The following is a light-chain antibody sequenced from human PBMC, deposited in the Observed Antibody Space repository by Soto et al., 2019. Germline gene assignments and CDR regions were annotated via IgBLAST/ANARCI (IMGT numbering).Light chain of an antibody. V-gene: IGKV3-15*01. J-gene: IGKJ1*01. CDR2: GAS. CDR1: QSVSSN. Sequence: EIVMTQSPATLSVSPGERAPLSCRASQSVSSNLAWYQQKPGQAPRLLIYGASTRATGIPARFSGSGSRTEFTLTISSLQSEDVAVYYCQQYKNWWTFGQGTKVDIK. CDR3: QQYKNWWT.